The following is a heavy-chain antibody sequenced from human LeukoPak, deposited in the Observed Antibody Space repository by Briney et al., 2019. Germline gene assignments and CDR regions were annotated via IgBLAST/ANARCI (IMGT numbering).Heavy chain of an antibody. CDR1: GFTFSSYS. V-gene: IGHV3-21*01. CDR3: ARDSYYYDSSGYYYVGYFDY. CDR2: ISSSSSYI. D-gene: IGHD3-22*01. J-gene: IGHJ4*03. Sequence: GGSLRLSCAASGFTFSSYSMNWVRQAPGKGLEWVSSISSSSSYIYYADSVKGRFTISRDNAKNSLYLQMNSLRAEGTAVYYCARDSYYYDSSGYYYVGYFDYWGQGTLVTVSS.